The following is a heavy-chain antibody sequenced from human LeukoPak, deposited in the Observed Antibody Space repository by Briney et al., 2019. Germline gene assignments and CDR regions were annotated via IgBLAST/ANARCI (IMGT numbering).Heavy chain of an antibody. CDR2: INTNTGNP. D-gene: IGHD1-26*01. V-gene: IGHV7-4-1*02. CDR1: GYTFTSYA. J-gene: IGHJ4*02. CDR3: ARPETLTYSGSYYPYYFDY. Sequence: ASVKVSCKASGYTFTSYAMNWVRQAPGQGLEWMGWINTNTGNPTYAQGFTGRFVFSLDTSVSTAYLQISSLKAEDTAVYYCARPETLTYSGSYYPYYFDYWGQGTLVTVSS.